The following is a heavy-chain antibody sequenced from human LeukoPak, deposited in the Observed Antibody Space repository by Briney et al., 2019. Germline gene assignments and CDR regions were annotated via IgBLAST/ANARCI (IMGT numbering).Heavy chain of an antibody. J-gene: IGHJ6*02. V-gene: IGHV3-48*01. CDR1: GFAFSHYW. Sequence: PGGSLRLSCAASGFAFSHYWMTWVRQAPGKGLEWVSYISSSSSTIYYADSVKGRFTISRDNAKNSLYLQMNSLRAEDTAVYYCARDREPDYGDYWYYYYGMDVWGQGTTVTVSS. CDR2: ISSSSSTI. CDR3: ARDREPDYGDYWYYYYGMDV. D-gene: IGHD4-17*01.